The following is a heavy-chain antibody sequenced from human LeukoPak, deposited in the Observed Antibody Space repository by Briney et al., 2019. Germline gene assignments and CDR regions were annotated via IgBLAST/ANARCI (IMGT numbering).Heavy chain of an antibody. J-gene: IGHJ4*02. CDR1: GGTFSSYA. Sequence: ASVKVSCKASGGTFSSYAISWVRQAPGQGLEWMGRIIPILGIANYAQKFQGRVTITADKSTSTAYTELSSLRSEDTAVYYCARDGDGYNLDYWGQGTLVTVSS. V-gene: IGHV1-69*04. CDR2: IIPILGIA. D-gene: IGHD5-24*01. CDR3: ARDGDGYNLDY.